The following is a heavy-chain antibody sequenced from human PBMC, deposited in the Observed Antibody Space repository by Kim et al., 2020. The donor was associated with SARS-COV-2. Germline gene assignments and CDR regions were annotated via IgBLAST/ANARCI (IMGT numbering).Heavy chain of an antibody. CDR2: IIPILGIA. CDR1: GGTFSSYA. V-gene: IGHV1-69*04. Sequence: SVKVSCKASGGTFSSYAISWVRQAPGQGLEWMGRIIPILGIANYAQKFQGRVTITADKSTSTAYMELSSLRSEDTAVYYCASPRSSGGRFDAFDIWGQGTMVTVSS. J-gene: IGHJ3*02. CDR3: ASPRSSGGRFDAFDI. D-gene: IGHD6-19*01.